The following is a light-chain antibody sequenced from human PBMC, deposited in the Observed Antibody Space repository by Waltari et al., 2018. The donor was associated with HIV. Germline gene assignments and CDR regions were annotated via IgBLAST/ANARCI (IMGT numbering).Light chain of an antibody. V-gene: IGLV1-51*01. CDR2: DNS. J-gene: IGLJ2*01. Sequence: SVFTQPPSLSAAAVQKVSISFSGSNSNIVLISFSWFQQLPRAATRLLISDNSERPSGTPDRFSGSKSGTSATLAITGLQTGDEADYYCATWDNSLKSVVFGGGTKLTVL. CDR1: NSNIVLIS. CDR3: ATWDNSLKSVV.